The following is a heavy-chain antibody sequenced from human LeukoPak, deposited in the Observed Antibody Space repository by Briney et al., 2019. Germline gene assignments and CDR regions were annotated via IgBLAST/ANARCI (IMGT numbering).Heavy chain of an antibody. CDR1: GDSISNFY. J-gene: IGHJ4*02. V-gene: IGHV4-59*01. Sequence: SETLSLTCTVAGDSISNFYWSWIRQPPGKVLECLGYISNSGTTTYNPSLKSRVTISVDTSNNQLSLKVTSVTAADTAVYYCARRYSSGWYRSYWGQGTLVTVSS. CDR3: ARRYSSGWYRSY. CDR2: ISNSGTT. D-gene: IGHD6-19*01.